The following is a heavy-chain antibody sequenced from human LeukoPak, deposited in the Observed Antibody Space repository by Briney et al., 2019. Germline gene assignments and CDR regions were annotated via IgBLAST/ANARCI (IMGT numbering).Heavy chain of an antibody. CDR1: GFSLRTGGVG. CDR3: APQRAYCSSTSSYARLDY. Sequence: SGPTLLNPTQTLTLTCSFFGFSLRTGGVGVGWIRQPPGKAGEWLGLIYWDEDRRYSPSLKSRLTITKDTSKSQVVLKMTNMDPVDTATYYCAPQRAYCSSTSSYARLDYWGQGTLVTVSS. D-gene: IGHD2-2*01. J-gene: IGHJ4*02. CDR2: IYWDEDR. V-gene: IGHV2-5*02.